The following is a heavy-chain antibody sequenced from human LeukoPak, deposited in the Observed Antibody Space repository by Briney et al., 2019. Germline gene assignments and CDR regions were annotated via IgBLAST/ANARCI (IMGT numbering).Heavy chain of an antibody. V-gene: IGHV1-2*02. J-gene: IGHJ4*02. CDR3: ARVRSPESVRGVFDY. D-gene: IGHD3-10*01. Sequence: ASVKVSCKASGYTFTGYYMHWVRQAPGQGLEWMGWINPNSGGTNYAQKFQGRVTMTRDTSISTAYMELSRLRSDDTAVYYCARVRSPESVRGVFDYWGQGTLVTVSS. CDR1: GYTFTGYY. CDR2: INPNSGGT.